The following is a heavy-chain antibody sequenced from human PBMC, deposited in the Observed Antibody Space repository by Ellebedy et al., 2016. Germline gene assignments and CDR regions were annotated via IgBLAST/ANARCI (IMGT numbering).Heavy chain of an antibody. D-gene: IGHD6-19*01. CDR2: IYYSGST. V-gene: IGHV4-59*01. J-gene: IGHJ4*02. CDR3: ARVTSGSSGWYFDY. CDR1: GGSISSYY. Sequence: SETLSLTXTVSGGSISSYYWSWIRQPPGKGLEWIGYIYYSGSTNYNPSLKSRVTISVDTSKNQFSLKLSSVTAADTAVYYCARVTSGSSGWYFDYWGQGTLVTVSS.